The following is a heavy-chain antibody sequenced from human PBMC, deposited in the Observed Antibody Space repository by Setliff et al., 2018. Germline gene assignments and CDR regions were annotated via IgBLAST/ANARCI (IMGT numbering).Heavy chain of an antibody. CDR3: ARELRSPYWHLDS. Sequence: SVKVSCKASGGAFSTYSLSWVRQAPGQGFEWVGRIIPILGITNYAQRFQGRVTITADDSTSTIYMDVSSLRAKDTAVYYCARELRSPYWHLDSWGQGTQVTVSS. CDR1: GGAFSTYS. J-gene: IGHJ5*01. D-gene: IGHD3-16*01. CDR2: IIPILGIT. V-gene: IGHV1-69*13.